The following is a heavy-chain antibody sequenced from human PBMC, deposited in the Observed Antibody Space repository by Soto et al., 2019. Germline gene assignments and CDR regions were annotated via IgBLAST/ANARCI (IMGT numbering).Heavy chain of an antibody. J-gene: IGHJ5*02. D-gene: IGHD3-9*01. CDR2: MSPKSGNT. V-gene: IGHV1-8*02. Sequence: WASVKVSCKASGYTFTSYDIHWVRQATGQGPEWMGWMSPKSGNTGYAQKFQGRVTMTRNTSIRTAYMDLSSMRAEDTAVYYCVLDFLTGYSAGPFSPIRFEPWGQGTPVNLS. CDR3: VLDFLTGYSAGPFSPIRFEP. CDR1: GYTFTSYD.